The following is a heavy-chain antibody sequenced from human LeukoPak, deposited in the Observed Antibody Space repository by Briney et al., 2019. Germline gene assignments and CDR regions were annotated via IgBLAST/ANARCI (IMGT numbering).Heavy chain of an antibody. CDR1: GFTFDDYA. CDR3: ARGGHGSGSPFDY. Sequence: GGSLRLSCAASGFTFDDYAMHWVRQAPGKGLEWVSGISWNSGSIGYADSVKGRFTISRDNAKNSLYLQMNSLRAEDTAVYYCARGGHGSGSPFDYWGQGTLVTVSS. CDR2: ISWNSGSI. J-gene: IGHJ4*02. V-gene: IGHV3-9*01. D-gene: IGHD3-10*01.